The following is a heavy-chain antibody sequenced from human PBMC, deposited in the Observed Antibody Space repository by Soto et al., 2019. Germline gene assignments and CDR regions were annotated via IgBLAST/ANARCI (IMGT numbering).Heavy chain of an antibody. J-gene: IGHJ4*02. CDR3: ARERGYGHLEGFDF. Sequence: GPSVKVFGKASGYTFTSYDINWVRQASGQGLEWMGWMNPNSGNTGYAQKFQGRVIMTRNTSISTAYMELSSLRSEDTAVYYCARERGYGHLEGFDFWGKRTLGTVSS. V-gene: IGHV1-8*01. D-gene: IGHD5-12*01. CDR1: GYTFTSYD. CDR2: MNPNSGNT.